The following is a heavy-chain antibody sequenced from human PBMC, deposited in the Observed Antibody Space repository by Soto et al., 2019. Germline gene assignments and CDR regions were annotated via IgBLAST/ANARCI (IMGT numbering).Heavy chain of an antibody. V-gene: IGHV6-1*01. CDR1: GDSVSSTSAS. J-gene: IGHJ6*02. Sequence: SQTLSLTSAIPGDSVSSTSASWNWIRQSPSRGLEWLGRTYYRSKWYNDYAVSVKSRITINPDTSKNHFSLQLNSVTPEDTAVYYCARDRAMVRGVPYYYGMDVWGQGTTVTVSS. CDR2: TYYRSKWYN. CDR3: ARDRAMVRGVPYYYGMDV. D-gene: IGHD3-10*01.